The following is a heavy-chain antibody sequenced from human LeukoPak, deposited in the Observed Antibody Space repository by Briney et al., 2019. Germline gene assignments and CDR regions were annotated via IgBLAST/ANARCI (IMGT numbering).Heavy chain of an antibody. CDR2: INAGNGNT. J-gene: IGHJ4*02. V-gene: IGHV1-3*01. D-gene: IGHD3-10*01. CDR3: ARAPLGHYGSGSPADY. CDR1: GYTFTSYA. Sequence: ASVKVSCKASGYTFTSYAMHWVRQAPGQRLEWMGWINAGNGNTKYSQKFQGRVTITRDTSASTAYMELSSLRSEDTAVYYCARAPLGHYGSGSPADYWGQGTLVTVSS.